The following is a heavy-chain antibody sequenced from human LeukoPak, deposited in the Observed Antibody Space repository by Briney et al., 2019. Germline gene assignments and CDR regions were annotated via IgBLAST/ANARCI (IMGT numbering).Heavy chain of an antibody. CDR2: IRYDGGNK. V-gene: IGHV3-30*02. Sequence: GGSLRLSCAASGFTFSSYGMHWVRQAPGKGLEWVAFIRYDGGNKYYADSVKGRFTISRDNSKNTLYLQMNSLRAEDTAVYYCAKERFIGYWGQGTLVTVSS. CDR3: AKERFIGY. CDR1: GFTFSSYG. J-gene: IGHJ4*02. D-gene: IGHD3-3*01.